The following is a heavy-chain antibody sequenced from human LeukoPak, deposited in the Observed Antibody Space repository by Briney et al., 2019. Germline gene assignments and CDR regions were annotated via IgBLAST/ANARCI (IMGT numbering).Heavy chain of an antibody. CDR1: GYSISSGYY. J-gene: IGHJ5*02. CDR2: IYHSGST. Sequence: PSETLSLTCAVSGYSISSGYYWGWIRQPPGKGLEWIGSIYHSGSTYYNPSLKGRVTISVDTSKNQFSLKLSSVTAADTAMYYCARDWGEKIWFGESYNWFDPWGQGTLVTVSS. CDR3: ARDWGEKIWFGESYNWFDP. V-gene: IGHV4-38-2*02. D-gene: IGHD3-10*01.